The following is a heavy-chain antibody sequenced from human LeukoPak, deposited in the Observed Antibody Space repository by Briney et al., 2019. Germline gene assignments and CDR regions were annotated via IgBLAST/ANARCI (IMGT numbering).Heavy chain of an antibody. J-gene: IGHJ4*02. Sequence: SGGSLRLPCAASGFTFEHYAMQGLRQAPGKGLEWVASISGCGGSTYYADSVKGRFTISRDNSKTTLYLQMNSLRAEDTAVYYWAKVFYPAAGTGRVDFPFDYWGQGTLVTVSS. V-gene: IGHV3-23*01. CDR3: AKVFYPAAGTGRVDFPFDY. CDR1: GFTFEHYA. CDR2: ISGCGGST. D-gene: IGHD6-13*01.